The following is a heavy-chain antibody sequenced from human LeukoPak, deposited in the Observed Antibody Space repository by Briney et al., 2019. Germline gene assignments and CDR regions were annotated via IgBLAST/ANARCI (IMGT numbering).Heavy chain of an antibody. J-gene: IGHJ4*02. CDR1: GFTFSSYA. CDR2: ISYDGSNK. D-gene: IGHD3-16*01. V-gene: IGHV3-30-3*01. CDR3: ARGGMGEFDY. Sequence: GGSLRLSCAASGFTFSSYAMHWVRQAPGKGLEWVAVISYDGSNKYYADSVKGRFTISRDNSKNTLYLQMNSLRAGDTAVYYCARGGMGEFDYWGQGTLVTVSS.